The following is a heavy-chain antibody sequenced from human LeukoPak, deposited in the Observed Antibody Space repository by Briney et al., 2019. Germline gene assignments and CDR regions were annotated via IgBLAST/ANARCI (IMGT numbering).Heavy chain of an antibody. D-gene: IGHD3-16*01. V-gene: IGHV4-34*01. CDR2: INHSGRT. Sequence: SETLSLTCVVYGGSLSDYYWTWIRQPPEKGLEWIGEINHSGRTKYNPSLMSRVTISVDTSKNQFSLKLTSVTAADTAVYYCARVWSSRKAFDIWGQGTMVTVSS. CDR3: ARVWSSRKAFDI. J-gene: IGHJ3*02. CDR1: GGSLSDYY.